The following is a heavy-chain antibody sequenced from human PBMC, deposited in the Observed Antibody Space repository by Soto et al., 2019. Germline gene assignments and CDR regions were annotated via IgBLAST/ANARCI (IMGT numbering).Heavy chain of an antibody. CDR1: GGSFSGYY. J-gene: IGHJ3*02. V-gene: IGHV4-34*01. CDR3: ARDGYNLNAFDI. D-gene: IGHD5-12*01. Sequence: SETLSLTCAVYGGSFSGYYWSWIRQPPGKGLEWIGEINHSGSTNYNPSLKSRVTISVDTSKNQFSLKLSSVTAADTAVYYCARDGYNLNAFDIWGQGTMVTVSS. CDR2: INHSGST.